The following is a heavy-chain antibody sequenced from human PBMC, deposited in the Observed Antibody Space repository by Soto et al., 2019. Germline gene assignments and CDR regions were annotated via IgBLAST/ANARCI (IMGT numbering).Heavy chain of an antibody. D-gene: IGHD2-15*01. CDR2: ISSSSSYI. Sequence: GGSLRLSCAASGFTFSSYSMNWVRQAPGKGLEWVSSISSSSSYIYYADSVKGRFTISRDNAKNSLYPQMNSLRAEDTAVYYCARELNYCSGGSCYDYWGQGTLVTVSS. J-gene: IGHJ4*02. CDR3: ARELNYCSGGSCYDY. V-gene: IGHV3-21*01. CDR1: GFTFSSYS.